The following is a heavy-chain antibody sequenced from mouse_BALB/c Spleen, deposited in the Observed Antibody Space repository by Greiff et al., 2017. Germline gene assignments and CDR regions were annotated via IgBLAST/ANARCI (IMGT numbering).Heavy chain of an antibody. CDR3: ARLGKNGYDDY. CDR1: GFTFSSFG. D-gene: IGHD2-2*01. V-gene: IGHV5-17*02. J-gene: IGHJ2*01. Sequence: EVMLVESGGGLVQPGGSLKLSCAASGFTFSSFGMHWVRQAPEKGLEWVAYISSGSSTIYYADTVKGRFTIARDNPKNTLFLQMTSLRSEDTAMYYCARLGKNGYDDYWGQGTTLTVSS. CDR2: ISSGSSTI.